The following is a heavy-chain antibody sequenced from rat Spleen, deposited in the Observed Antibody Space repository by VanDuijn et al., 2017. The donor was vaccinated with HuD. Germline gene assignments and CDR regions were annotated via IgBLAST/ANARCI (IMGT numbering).Heavy chain of an antibody. CDR2: ISSDGRSN. Sequence: EVQLVESGGGLVQPGRSLKLSCAASGFTFSDYGMAWVRQAPAQGLEWVATISSDGRSNYYRDSVKGRFTISRDNAKSSLYLQRDSLRSEDTATYYCAIRDNNYGYWGQGVMVTVSS. D-gene: IGHD1-10*01. CDR3: AIRDNNYGY. V-gene: IGHV5-29*01. CDR1: GFTFSDYG. J-gene: IGHJ2*01.